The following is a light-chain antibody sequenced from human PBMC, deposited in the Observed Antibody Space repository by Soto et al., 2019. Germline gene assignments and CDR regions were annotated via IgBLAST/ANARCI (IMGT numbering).Light chain of an antibody. CDR2: GSA. J-gene: IGKJ1*01. CDR3: QQYHNWPA. Sequence: EIVMTQSPATMSVSPGERDTLYCRASQSVFSSLAWFQQRPGQAPRLLIYGSATRATGIPARFSGSGSGTEFTLTISSLQSEDSAVYYCQQYHNWPAFGQGTKVDI. V-gene: IGKV3-15*01. CDR1: QSVFSS.